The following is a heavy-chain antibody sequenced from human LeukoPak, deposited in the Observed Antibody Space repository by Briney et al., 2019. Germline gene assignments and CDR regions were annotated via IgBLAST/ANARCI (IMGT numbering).Heavy chain of an antibody. CDR2: IYYSGST. D-gene: IGHD1-26*01. J-gene: IGHJ4*02. CDR3: ARAVGFESGSYGGAAALPFDY. V-gene: IGHV4-39*01. CDR1: GGSISSSSYY. Sequence: SETLSLTCTVSGGSISSSSYYWGWIRQPPGKGLEWIGSIYYSGSTYYNPSLKSRVTISVDTSKNQFSLKLSSVTAADTAVYYCARAVGFESGSYGGAAALPFDYWGQGTLVTVSS.